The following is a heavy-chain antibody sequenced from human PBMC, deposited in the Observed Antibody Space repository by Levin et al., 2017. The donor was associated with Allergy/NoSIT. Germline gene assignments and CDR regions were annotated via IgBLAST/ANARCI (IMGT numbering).Heavy chain of an antibody. D-gene: IGHD3-22*01. Sequence: GSLRLSCGVSGAPFTGYFWSWIRQPPGQGLEWIGEINHSGSTNYKTSLRSRVTISVDTPKKQFSLNLSSVTAADTAVYYCASRHYYDSSGHYTYYWGQGTLVTVSS. CDR2: INHSGST. V-gene: IGHV4-34*01. CDR1: GAPFTGYF. J-gene: IGHJ4*02. CDR3: ASRHYYDSSGHYTYY.